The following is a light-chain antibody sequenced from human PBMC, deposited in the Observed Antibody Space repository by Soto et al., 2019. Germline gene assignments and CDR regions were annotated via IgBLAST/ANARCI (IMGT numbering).Light chain of an antibody. Sequence: QSVLTQPPSVSAAPGQKVTISCSGSSSNIGNNYVSWYQQLPGTAPKLLIYDNNKRPSGIPDRFSGSKSGTSATLRITGLQTGDEADYYCGTWDSSLSAYVFGTGTKVTV. CDR1: SSNIGNNY. J-gene: IGLJ1*01. V-gene: IGLV1-51*01. CDR3: GTWDSSLSAYV. CDR2: DNN.